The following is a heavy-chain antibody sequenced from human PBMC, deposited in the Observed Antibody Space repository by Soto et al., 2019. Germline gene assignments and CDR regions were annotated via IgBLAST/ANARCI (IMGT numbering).Heavy chain of an antibody. CDR3: EKLSSQQPYSGTSRDAFDL. D-gene: IGHD1-26*01. CDR2: ISGSGGST. J-gene: IGHJ3*01. Sequence: GGSLRLSCAASGFTFSSYAMSWVRQAPGKGLEWVSAISGSGGSTYYADSVKGRFTISRDNSKNTLYLQMNSLRAEDTAVYYCEKLSSQQPYSGTSRDAFDLWGQGTMVTVSS. V-gene: IGHV3-23*01. CDR1: GFTFSSYA.